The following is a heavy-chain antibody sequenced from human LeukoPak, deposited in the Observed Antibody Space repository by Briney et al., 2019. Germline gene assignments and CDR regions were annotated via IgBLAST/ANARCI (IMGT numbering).Heavy chain of an antibody. V-gene: IGHV3-53*01. CDR2: IYSGGTT. Sequence: GGSLRLSCAASGFTVSSTYMHWVRQAPGKGLEWVSVIYSGGTTYYADSVKGRFTISRDNSKNTLYLQMNSLRAEDTAVYYCAKGGLVYYMDVWSKGTTVTVSS. J-gene: IGHJ6*03. CDR1: GFTVSSTY. CDR3: AKGGLVYYMDV. D-gene: IGHD3-16*01.